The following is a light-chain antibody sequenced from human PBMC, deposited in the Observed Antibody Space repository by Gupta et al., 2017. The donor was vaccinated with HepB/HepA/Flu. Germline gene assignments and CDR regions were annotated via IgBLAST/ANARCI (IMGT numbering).Light chain of an antibody. V-gene: IGLV1-51*02. J-gene: IGLJ3*02. CDR1: SSNIGNNY. Sequence: QSVLTQPPSVSAAPGQKVTISCSGSSSNIGNNYVSWYQQLPGTAPKLLIYENNKRPSGIPDRFSGSKSGKSATRGITGLQTGDEADYYCGTWDSSLSAEVFGGGTKMTVL. CDR2: ENN. CDR3: GTWDSSLSAEV.